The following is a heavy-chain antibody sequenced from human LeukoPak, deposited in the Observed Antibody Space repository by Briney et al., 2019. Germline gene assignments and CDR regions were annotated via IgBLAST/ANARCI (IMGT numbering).Heavy chain of an antibody. J-gene: IGHJ6*02. CDR3: ARGGADYDPWDYYGMDV. Sequence: SETLSLTCTVSGGSISSYYWSWIRQPAGKGLEWIGRIYTSGSTSYNPSLKSRVTMSVDTSKNQFSLKLSSVTAADTAVYYCARGGADYDPWDYYGMDVWGQGTTVTVSS. CDR1: GGSISSYY. V-gene: IGHV4-4*07. D-gene: IGHD3-16*01. CDR2: IYTSGST.